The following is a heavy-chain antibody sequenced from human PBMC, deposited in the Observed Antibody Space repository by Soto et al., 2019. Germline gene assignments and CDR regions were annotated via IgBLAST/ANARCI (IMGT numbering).Heavy chain of an antibody. CDR3: ARAEFNADCSSTSCYSHYGMDV. V-gene: IGHV4-4*02. Sequence: SETLSLTCAVSGGSISSSNWWSCVRQPPGKGLEWIGEIYHSGSTNYNPSLKSRVTISVDKSKNQFSLKLSSVTAADTAVYYCARAEFNADCSSTSCYSHYGMDVWGQGTTVTVSS. CDR2: IYHSGST. D-gene: IGHD2-2*01. CDR1: GGSISSSNW. J-gene: IGHJ6*02.